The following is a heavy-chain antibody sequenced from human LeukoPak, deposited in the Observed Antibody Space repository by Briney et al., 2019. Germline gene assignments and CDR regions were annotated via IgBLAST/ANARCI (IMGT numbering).Heavy chain of an antibody. J-gene: IGHJ4*02. V-gene: IGHV3-66*01. CDR2: IYSGGST. CDR3: ARDRYLGDIDY. CDR1: GFTVSSNY. D-gene: IGHD3-16*02. Sequence: PGGSLRLSCAASGFTVSSNYTSWVRQAPGKGLEWVSVIYSGGSTYYADSVKGRFTISRDNSKNTLYLQMNSLRAEDTAVYYCARDRYLGDIDYWGQGTLVTVSS.